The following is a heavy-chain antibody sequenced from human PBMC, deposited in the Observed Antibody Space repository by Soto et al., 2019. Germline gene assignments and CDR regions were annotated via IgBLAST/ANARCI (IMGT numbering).Heavy chain of an antibody. D-gene: IGHD3-10*02. CDR2: IKSKTDGGTT. V-gene: IGHV3-15*01. J-gene: IGHJ6*02. CDR1: GFTFSNAW. CDR3: AKDGLHYVAYYYGMDV. Sequence: GGSLRLSCAASGFTFSNAWMSWVRQAPGKGLEWVGRIKSKTDGGTTDYAAPVKGRFTISRDDSKNTLYLQMNSLRAEDTAVYYCAKDGLHYVAYYYGMDVWGQGTTVTVSS.